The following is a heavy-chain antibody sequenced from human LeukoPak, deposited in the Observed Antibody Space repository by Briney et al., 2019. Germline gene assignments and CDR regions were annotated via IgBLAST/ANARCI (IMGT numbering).Heavy chain of an antibody. CDR2: ISSSGSTI. V-gene: IGHV3-48*03. Sequence: GGSLRLSCTASGFTFGDYAMSWVRQAPGKGLEWVSYISSSGSTIYYADSVRGRFTISRDNAKNSLYLQMNILRAEDTAVYYCAELGITMIGGVWGKGTTVTISS. CDR1: GFTFGDYA. J-gene: IGHJ6*04. D-gene: IGHD3-10*02. CDR3: AELGITMIGGV.